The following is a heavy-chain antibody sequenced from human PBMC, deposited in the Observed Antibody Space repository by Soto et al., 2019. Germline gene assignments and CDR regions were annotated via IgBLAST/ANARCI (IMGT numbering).Heavy chain of an antibody. J-gene: IGHJ6*03. V-gene: IGHV4-39*01. Sequence: SETLSLTCSVSGGSISSHSHYWGWIRQPPGKGLEWIGSVYYSGRNYYNTSLESRVTISADTSKNQFSLKLSSVTAADTAVYYCARGQMHYYGSGSYYSPYYYYYYYMDVWGKGTTVTVSS. CDR3: ARGQMHYYGSGSYYSPYYYYYYYMDV. CDR1: GGSISSHSHY. D-gene: IGHD3-10*01. CDR2: VYYSGRN.